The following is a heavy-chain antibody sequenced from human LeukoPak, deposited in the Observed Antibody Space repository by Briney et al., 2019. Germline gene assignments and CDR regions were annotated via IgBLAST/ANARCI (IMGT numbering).Heavy chain of an antibody. V-gene: IGHV3-74*01. CDR2: INSDGSST. Sequence: GGSLRLSCAASGFTFSSYWMHWVRQAPGKGLVWVSRINSDGSSTSYADSVKGRFTISRDNAKNTLYLQMNSLRAEDTAFYYCAKAELGVDTFFDYWGQGTLVTVSS. CDR3: AKAELGVDTFFDY. CDR1: GFTFSSYW. J-gene: IGHJ4*02. D-gene: IGHD3-3*01.